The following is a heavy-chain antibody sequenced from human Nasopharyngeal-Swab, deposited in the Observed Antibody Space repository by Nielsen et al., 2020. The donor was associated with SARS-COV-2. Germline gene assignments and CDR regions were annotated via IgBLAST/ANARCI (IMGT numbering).Heavy chain of an antibody. Sequence: GSLRLSCKGSGYFFNNYWIGWVRQMPGKGLEWMGIIFPDDSDTRYSPSFQGQVTISVDESINTAYLQWSSLKASDTAMYYCARTEYGSGTNFDYWGQGTLVTVSS. CDR3: ARTEYGSGTNFDY. CDR1: GYFFNNYW. D-gene: IGHD3-10*01. CDR2: IFPDDSDT. V-gene: IGHV5-51*01. J-gene: IGHJ4*02.